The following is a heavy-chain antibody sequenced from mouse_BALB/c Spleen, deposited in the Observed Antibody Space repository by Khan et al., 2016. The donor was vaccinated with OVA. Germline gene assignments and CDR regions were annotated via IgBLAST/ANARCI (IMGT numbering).Heavy chain of an antibody. J-gene: IGHJ4*01. CDR2: IAPGSGNT. CDR1: GYTFTNYW. Sequence: DLVKPGASVKLSCKASGYTFTNYWINWIKQRPGQGLEWIGRIAPGSGNTYYNEKFKGKATLTADTSSNTAYIQLSSLSSEDSAVYFCAREVSYISNCYGMDYWGQGTSVTVSS. V-gene: IGHV1S41*01. D-gene: IGHD2-5*01. CDR3: AREVSYISNCYGMDY.